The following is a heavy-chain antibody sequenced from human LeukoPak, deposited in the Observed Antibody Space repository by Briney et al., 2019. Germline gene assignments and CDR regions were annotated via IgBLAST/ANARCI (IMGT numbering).Heavy chain of an antibody. V-gene: IGHV4-59*01. D-gene: IGHD6-6*01. Sequence: SETLSLTCTVSGGSISSYYWSWIRQPPGKGLEWIGYIYYSGSTNYNPSLKSRVTISVDTSKNQFSLKLSSVTAADTAVYYCARVDSSSTRTLYYYYMDVWGKGTTVTVSS. J-gene: IGHJ6*03. CDR3: ARVDSSSTRTLYYYYMDV. CDR2: IYYSGST. CDR1: GGSISSYY.